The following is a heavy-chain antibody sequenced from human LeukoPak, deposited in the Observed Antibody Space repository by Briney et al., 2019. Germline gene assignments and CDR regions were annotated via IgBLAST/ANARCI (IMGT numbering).Heavy chain of an antibody. CDR1: GYTFTIYY. D-gene: IGHD2-21*01. J-gene: IGHJ4*02. CDR2: INPSGGST. CDR3: ARWQHGDYDLGY. Sequence: ASVKVSCKTSGYTFTIYYMHWVRQAPGQGLEWMGIINPSGGSTSYAQKFQGRVTMTRDTSTSTVYMELSSLRSEDTAVYYCARWQHGDYDLGYWGQGTLVTVSS. V-gene: IGHV1-46*01.